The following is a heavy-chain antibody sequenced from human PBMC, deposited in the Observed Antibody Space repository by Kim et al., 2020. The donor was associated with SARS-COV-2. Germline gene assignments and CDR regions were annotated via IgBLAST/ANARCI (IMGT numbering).Heavy chain of an antibody. CDR1: GCTFDDYG. D-gene: IGHD3-22*01. CDR3: ARDAYYDNTGYYGLES. Sequence: GGSLRLSCAGYGCTFDDYGLSWVRQVPGKGLEWIAGITWKGDTVGYVASVRGRITISRATAKKSLYLQRNSLRDENTAFYRCARDAYYDNTGYYGLESWG. V-gene: IGHV3-20*01. CDR2: ITWKGDTV. J-gene: IGHJ5*01.